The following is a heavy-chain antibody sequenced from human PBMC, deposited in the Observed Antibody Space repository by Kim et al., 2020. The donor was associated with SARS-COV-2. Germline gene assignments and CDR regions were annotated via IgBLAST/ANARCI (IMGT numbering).Heavy chain of an antibody. CDR3: AKRAATGVGPYYFDA. J-gene: IGHJ4*02. CDR1: GFTFSNYA. D-gene: IGHD2-15*01. CDR2: IGGGYDA. V-gene: IGHV3-23*01. Sequence: GGSLTLSCAVSGFTFSNYAMSWVRQAPGKGLEWVAGIGGGYDAYYADSVRGRFTISRNHFDNKLYLQMNSLRADDAAVYHCAKRAATGVGPYYFDAWGQG.